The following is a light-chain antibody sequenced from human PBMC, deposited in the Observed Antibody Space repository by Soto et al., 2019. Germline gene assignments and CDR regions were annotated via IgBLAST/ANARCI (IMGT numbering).Light chain of an antibody. J-gene: IGKJ1*01. V-gene: IGKV2-28*01. Sequence: DIVMTQSPLSLPVTPGEPASISCRSSQSLLHSNGYNYLDWYLQKPGQSPQLLIYLGSNRASGVAGRFSGSGSGTDFTLKISRVEAEDVGVYYCMQALQTPLTFGQVTKVEIK. CDR1: QSLLHSNGYNY. CDR3: MQALQTPLT. CDR2: LGS.